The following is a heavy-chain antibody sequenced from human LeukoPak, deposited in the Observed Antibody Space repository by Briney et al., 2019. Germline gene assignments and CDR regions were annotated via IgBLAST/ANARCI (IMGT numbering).Heavy chain of an antibody. D-gene: IGHD3-10*01. Sequence: GGSLRLSCAASGFTFSSYEMNWVRQAPGKGLEWVSYISSSGSTIYYADSVKGRFTISRDNAKNSLYLQMNSLRAEDTAVYYCARDVWFGDYYYYGMDVWGKGTTVTVSS. CDR1: GFTFSSYE. CDR2: ISSSGSTI. CDR3: ARDVWFGDYYYYGMDV. V-gene: IGHV3-48*03. J-gene: IGHJ6*04.